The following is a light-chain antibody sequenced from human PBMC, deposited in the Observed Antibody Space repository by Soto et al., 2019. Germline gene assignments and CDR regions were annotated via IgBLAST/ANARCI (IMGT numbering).Light chain of an antibody. Sequence: SSELTQPPSVSVSPGQTASIICSGDKLGNKYVSWYQQRPGQSPVLVMYQDSKRPSGIPERFSGSNSGNAATLTISGTQAMDEADYYCQAWDTSTVVFGGGTKLTVL. J-gene: IGLJ2*01. CDR3: QAWDTSTVV. CDR1: KLGNKY. CDR2: QDS. V-gene: IGLV3-1*01.